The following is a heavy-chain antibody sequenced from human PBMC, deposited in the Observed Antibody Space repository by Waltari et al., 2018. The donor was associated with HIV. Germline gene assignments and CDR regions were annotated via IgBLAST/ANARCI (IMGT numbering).Heavy chain of an antibody. V-gene: IGHV4-34*01. D-gene: IGHD3-3*01. J-gene: IGHJ4*02. Sequence: QVQLQQWGAGLLKPSETLSLTCAVHGGSFSGYYWRWIRQPPGKGLEWIGEINHRGRTNYNPSLKSRVHISVDTSKNQFSLKLSFVTAADTAVYYCARGQDYDFWSGYYYDYWGQGTLVTVSS. CDR2: INHRGRT. CDR1: GGSFSGYY. CDR3: ARGQDYDFWSGYYYDY.